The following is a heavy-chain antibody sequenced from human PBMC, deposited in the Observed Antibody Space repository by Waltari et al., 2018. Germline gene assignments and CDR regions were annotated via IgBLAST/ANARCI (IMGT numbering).Heavy chain of an antibody. V-gene: IGHV1-2*06. CDR1: GYTFPGYY. CDR2: INPNSGGT. D-gene: IGHD6-13*01. Sequence: QVQLVQSGAEVKKPGASVKVSCKASGYTFPGYYMHWVRQAPGQGLEWMGRINPNSGGTNYAQKVQGRVTMTRDTSISTAYMELSRLRSDDTAVYYCARDRRRGVAGIATNFDYWGQGTLVTVSS. J-gene: IGHJ4*02. CDR3: ARDRRRGVAGIATNFDY.